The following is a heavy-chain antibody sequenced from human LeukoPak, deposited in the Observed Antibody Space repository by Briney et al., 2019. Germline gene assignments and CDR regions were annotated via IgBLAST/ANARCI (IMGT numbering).Heavy chain of an antibody. CDR1: GFTFSSYG. Sequence: GGSLRLSCAASGFTFSSYGMHGVRQAPGKGLEGVAVISYDGSDKYSADSVKGRFTISRDNSKNTLYLQMNSLRAEDTAVYYCAKDLRYFDWLFDSWGQGTLVTVSS. CDR2: ISYDGSDK. J-gene: IGHJ4*02. V-gene: IGHV3-30*18. D-gene: IGHD3-9*01. CDR3: AKDLRYFDWLFDS.